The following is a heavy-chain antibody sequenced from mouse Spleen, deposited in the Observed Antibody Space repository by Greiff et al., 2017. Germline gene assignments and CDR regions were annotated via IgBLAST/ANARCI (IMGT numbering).Heavy chain of an antibody. D-gene: IGHD1-2*01. CDR3: ARDGYVMDY. V-gene: IGHV1-76*01. CDR2: IYPGSGNT. CDR1: GYTFTDYY. Sequence: QVQLQQPGAELVKPGASVKLSCKASGYTFTDYYINWVKQRPGQGLEWIARIYPGSGNTYYNEKFKGKATLTAEKSSSTAYMQLSSLTSEDSAVYFCARDGYVMDYWGQGTTLTVSS. J-gene: IGHJ2*01.